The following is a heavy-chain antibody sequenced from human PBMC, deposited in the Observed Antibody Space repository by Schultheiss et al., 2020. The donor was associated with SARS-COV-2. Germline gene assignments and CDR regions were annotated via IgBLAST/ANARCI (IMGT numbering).Heavy chain of an antibody. V-gene: IGHV3-48*01. Sequence: GGSLRLSCAASGFTFSSYSMNWVRQAPGKGLEWVSYISSSSSTIYYADSVKGRFTISRDKSTLYLQMNSLRAEDTAVYYCARETWTGYSSTWTRYFQHWGQGTLVTVSS. J-gene: IGHJ1*01. CDR2: ISSSSSTI. CDR1: GFTFSSYS. D-gene: IGHD6-13*01. CDR3: ARETWTGYSSTWTRYFQH.